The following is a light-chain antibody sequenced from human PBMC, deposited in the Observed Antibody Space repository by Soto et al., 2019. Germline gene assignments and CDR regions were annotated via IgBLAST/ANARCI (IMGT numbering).Light chain of an antibody. CDR3: QSYDNSRSGYV. J-gene: IGLJ1*01. Sequence: QSVLTQPPSVSAAPGQRVTISCTGSSSNIGAGYEAHWYQQVPGTAPKLLIYENNNRPSGVPDRFSGSKSGTSASLAITGLQAEDEAEYYCQSYDNSRSGYVLGPGTKLTVL. V-gene: IGLV1-40*01. CDR1: SSNIGAGYE. CDR2: ENN.